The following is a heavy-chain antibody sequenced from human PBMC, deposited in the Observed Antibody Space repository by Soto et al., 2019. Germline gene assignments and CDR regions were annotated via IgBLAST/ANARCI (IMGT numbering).Heavy chain of an antibody. Sequence: QVQLQESGPGLVKSSETLSLTCTVSGGSITRHYWSWIRQPPGKGLEWIGFVSYTGSTSYNPSLNSRVTFSVDPSKTQFSLQRTSVPAAEPAVYYCAANAGADGGLHALDIWGRGTMVTVSS. CDR1: GGSITRHY. CDR3: AANAGADGGLHALDI. V-gene: IGHV4-59*11. CDR2: VSYTGST. J-gene: IGHJ3*02. D-gene: IGHD3-16*01.